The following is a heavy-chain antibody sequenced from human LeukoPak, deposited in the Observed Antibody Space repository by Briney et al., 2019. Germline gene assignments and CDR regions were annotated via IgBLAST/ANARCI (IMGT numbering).Heavy chain of an antibody. CDR2: MHYSGSS. CDR1: GGSFSGYY. D-gene: IGHD3-10*01. Sequence: PSETLSLTCAVYGGSFSGYYWSWIRQPPGKGLEWIGYMHYSGSSNYNPSLKSRVTISVDTSKNQFSLKLNSVTAADTAVYYCARLKVDMAREPYYFDYWGQGTLVTVSS. J-gene: IGHJ4*02. CDR3: ARLKVDMAREPYYFDY. V-gene: IGHV4-59*08.